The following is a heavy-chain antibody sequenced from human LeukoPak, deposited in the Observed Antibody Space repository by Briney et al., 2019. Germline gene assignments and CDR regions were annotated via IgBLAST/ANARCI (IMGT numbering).Heavy chain of an antibody. D-gene: IGHD2-2*01. CDR3: AKDGRSTPVVSSV. Sequence: GGSLRLSCAASGFTFSSYAMCWVRQAPGKGLEWVSAISGSGGSTYYADSVKGRFTISSDNSKNTLYLQMNSLRAEDTAVYYCAKDGRSTPVVSSVWGKGTTVTVSS. V-gene: IGHV3-23*01. J-gene: IGHJ6*04. CDR1: GFTFSSYA. CDR2: ISGSGGST.